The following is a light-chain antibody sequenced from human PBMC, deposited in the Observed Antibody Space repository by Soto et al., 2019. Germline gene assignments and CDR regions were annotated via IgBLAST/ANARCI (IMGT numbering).Light chain of an antibody. J-gene: IGLJ2*01. CDR2: EVS. CDR3: SSYAGSNGVV. Sequence: QSALTQPPSASGSPGQSVTISCTGTSSDVGGYNYVSWYQQHPGKAPKLMIYEVSKRPSGVPDRFSGSKSGNTASLTVSGLQAEDEADYYYSSYAGSNGVVFGGGTKLTVL. CDR1: SSDVGGYNY. V-gene: IGLV2-8*01.